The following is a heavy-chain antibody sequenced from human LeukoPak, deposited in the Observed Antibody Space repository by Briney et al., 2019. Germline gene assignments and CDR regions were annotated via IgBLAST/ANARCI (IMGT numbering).Heavy chain of an antibody. CDR2: IKEDGSQK. CDR3: ARDHQNGYYFY. J-gene: IGHJ4*02. D-gene: IGHD3-22*01. Sequence: PGGSLRLSCAASGFTFSNYWMTLVRQAPGKGLEWVANIKEDGSQKYYVDSVKGRFTISRDNAKNSLYLQMSSLRAEDTAVYFCARDHQNGYYFYWGQGTVVTVSS. CDR1: GFTFSNYW. V-gene: IGHV3-7*01.